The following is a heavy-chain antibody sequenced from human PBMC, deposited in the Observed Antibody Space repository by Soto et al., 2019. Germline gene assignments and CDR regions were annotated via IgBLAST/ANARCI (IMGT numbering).Heavy chain of an antibody. J-gene: IGHJ4*02. D-gene: IGHD3-16*02. CDR2: IKRKDDGGTT. V-gene: IGHV3-15*01. CDR1: GLTFSNVW. CDR3: ATGMRMARYGAFDY. Sequence: EVQLVESGGGLVKPGGSLRLSCAVSGLTFSNVWMNWVRQAPGKGLEWVGRIKRKDDGGTTDYAAPVKGRFTISRDDSRNTLYLQMNSLYTEDTAVYYCATGMRMARYGAFDYLGQGTLVTVSS.